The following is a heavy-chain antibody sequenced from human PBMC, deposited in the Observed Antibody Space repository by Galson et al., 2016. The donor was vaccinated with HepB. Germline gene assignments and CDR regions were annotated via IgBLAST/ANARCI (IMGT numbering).Heavy chain of an antibody. J-gene: IGHJ4*02. Sequence: SLRLSCAASGFTFSNYWMHWVRQAPGKGLEWVSVIYSGGSTYYTDSVKGRFTISRDNRKNSLYLQMNSLTTEDTAFYFCAKASGSDYFFEHWGQGTLVTVSS. V-gene: IGHV3-53*01. D-gene: IGHD1-26*01. CDR2: IYSGGST. CDR3: AKASGSDYFFEH. CDR1: GFTFSNYW.